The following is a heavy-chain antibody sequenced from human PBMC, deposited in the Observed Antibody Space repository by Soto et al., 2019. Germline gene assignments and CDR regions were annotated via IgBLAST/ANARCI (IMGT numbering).Heavy chain of an antibody. CDR2: INHSGST. J-gene: IGHJ3*02. Sequence: SETLSLTCAVYGGSFSGYYWSWIRQPPGKGLEWIGEINHSGSTNYNPSLKSRVTISVDTSKNQFSLKLSSVTAADTAVYYCAREGFSAGKDAFDIWGQGTMVTVSS. V-gene: IGHV4-34*01. CDR3: AREGFSAGKDAFDI. CDR1: GGSFSGYY. D-gene: IGHD6-13*01.